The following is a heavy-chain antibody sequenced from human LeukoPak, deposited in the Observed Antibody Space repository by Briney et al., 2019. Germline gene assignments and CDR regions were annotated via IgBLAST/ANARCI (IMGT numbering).Heavy chain of an antibody. J-gene: IGHJ6*03. CDR3: AKDSMVRGVIYYYMDV. V-gene: IGHV3-9*01. CDR1: GFYFANYA. Sequence: PGGSLRLSCAASGFYFANYAMSWVRQAPGKGLEWVSGISWNSGSIGYADSVKGRFTISRDNAKNSLYLQMNSLRAEDTALYYCAKDSMVRGVIYYYMDVWGKGTTVTVSS. CDR2: ISWNSGSI. D-gene: IGHD3-10*01.